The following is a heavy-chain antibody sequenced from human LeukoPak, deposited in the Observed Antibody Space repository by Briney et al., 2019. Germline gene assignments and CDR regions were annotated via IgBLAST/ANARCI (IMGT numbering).Heavy chain of an antibody. D-gene: IGHD2-21*02. V-gene: IGHV1-18*01. J-gene: IGHJ4*02. CDR3: ARDSAYCGGDCPDY. Sequence: ASVKVSCKASGYTFTSYGISWVRQAPGQGLEWMGWISAYNGNTNYAQKLQGRVTMTRDTSISTAYMELTSLRSDDTAVYYCARDSAYCGGDCPDYWGQGTLVTVSS. CDR1: GYTFTSYG. CDR2: ISAYNGNT.